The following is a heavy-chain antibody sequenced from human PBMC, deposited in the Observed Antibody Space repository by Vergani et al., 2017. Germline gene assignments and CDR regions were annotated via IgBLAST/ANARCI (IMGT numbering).Heavy chain of an antibody. D-gene: IGHD3-22*01. V-gene: IGHV3-23*01. J-gene: IGHJ4*02. CDR3: AKDPLYYYDSSGYYYRY. Sequence: EVQLLESGGGLVQPGGSLRLSCAASGFTFSSYAMSWVRQAPGKGLEWVSAISGSGGSTYYADSVKGRFTISRDNSKNTLYLQMNSLRAEDTAVYYCAKDPLYYYDSSGYYYRYWGQGTLVTVSS. CDR2: ISGSGGST. CDR1: GFTFSSYA.